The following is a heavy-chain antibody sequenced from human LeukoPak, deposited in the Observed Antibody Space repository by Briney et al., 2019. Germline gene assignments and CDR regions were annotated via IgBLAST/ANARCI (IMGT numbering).Heavy chain of an antibody. V-gene: IGHV4-34*01. D-gene: IGHD6-13*01. CDR2: INHSGRT. CDR1: GGSFSGYY. Sequence: SETLSLTCAVYGGSFSGYYWSWIRQPPGKGLEWIGEINHSGRTNYNPSLKSRVTISVDTSKNQFSLKLTSVTAAGTAVYYCARLYSSSWYRGPLDYWGQGTLVTVSS. J-gene: IGHJ4*02. CDR3: ARLYSSSWYRGPLDY.